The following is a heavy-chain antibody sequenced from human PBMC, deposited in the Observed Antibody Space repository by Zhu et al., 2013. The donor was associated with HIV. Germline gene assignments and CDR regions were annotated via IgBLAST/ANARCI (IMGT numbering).Heavy chain of an antibody. CDR1: GYTFTGYY. CDR3: ARAREMVRGVIGGGDY. CDR2: INPNSGGT. V-gene: IGHV1-2*02. Sequence: QVQLVQSGAEVKKPGASVKVSCKASGYTFTGYYMHWVRQAPGQGLEWMGWINPNSGGTNYAQKFQGRVTMTRDTSISTAYMEMNRLRSDDTAVYYCARAREMVRGVIGGGDYWGQGTLGHRSPQ. J-gene: IGHJ4*02. D-gene: IGHD3-10*01.